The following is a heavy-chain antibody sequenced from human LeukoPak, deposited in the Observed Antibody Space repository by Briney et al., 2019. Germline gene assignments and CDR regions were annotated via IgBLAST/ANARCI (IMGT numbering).Heavy chain of an antibody. Sequence: GGSLRLSCAASGFNFSNYGIHWVRQAPGKGLEWVAVIWYDGSYKFYADSVKGRFTISRDNSKNTVDLQMSSLRDEDTAVHYCARGRVVVVAPIDYWGQGTLVAVSS. CDR2: IWYDGSYK. V-gene: IGHV3-33*01. D-gene: IGHD2-15*01. CDR1: GFNFSNYG. CDR3: ARGRVVVVAPIDY. J-gene: IGHJ4*02.